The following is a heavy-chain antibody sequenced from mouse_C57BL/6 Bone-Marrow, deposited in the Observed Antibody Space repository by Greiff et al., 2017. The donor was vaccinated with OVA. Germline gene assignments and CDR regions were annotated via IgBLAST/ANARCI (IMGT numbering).Heavy chain of an antibody. Sequence: VQRVESGAELARPGASVKLSCKASGYTFTSYGISWVKQRTGQGLEWIGEIYPRSGNTYYNEKFKGKATLTADKSSSTAYMELRSLTSEDSAVYFCARRCYHSYYAMDYWGQGTSVTVSS. D-gene: IGHD2-12*01. CDR1: GYTFTSYG. V-gene: IGHV1-81*01. CDR3: ARRCYHSYYAMDY. J-gene: IGHJ4*01. CDR2: IYPRSGNT.